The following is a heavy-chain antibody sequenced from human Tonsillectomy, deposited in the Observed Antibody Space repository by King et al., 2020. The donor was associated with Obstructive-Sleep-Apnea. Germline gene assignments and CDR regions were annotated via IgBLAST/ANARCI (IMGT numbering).Heavy chain of an antibody. V-gene: IGHV4-59*01. J-gene: IGHJ6*02. CDR2: IYYSGST. CDR3: ATKSPSSRTYGSEDGKDDYYYYYGMDV. D-gene: IGHD3-10*01. CDR1: GGSISSYY. Sequence: QLQESGPGLVKPSETLSLTCTVSGGSISSYYWSWIRQPPGKGLEWIGYIYYSGSTNYNPSLKSRVTISVDTSKNQFSLKLSSVTAADTAVYYCATKSPSSRTYGSEDGKDDYYYYYGMDVWGQGTTVTVSS.